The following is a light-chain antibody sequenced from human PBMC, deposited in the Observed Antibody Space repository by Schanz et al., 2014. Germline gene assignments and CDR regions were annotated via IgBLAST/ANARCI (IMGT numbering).Light chain of an antibody. CDR2: EGS. CDR3: ASWDSSLNAGM. Sequence: QSALTQPRSVSESPGQSVTISCTGTSSDVGGYNYVSWYQQHPGKAPKLMIYEGSKRPSGVSNRFSGSKSGTSVSLAISGLQSEDEAVYYCASWDSSLNAGMFGGGTKLTVL. V-gene: IGLV2-11*01. CDR1: SSDVGGYNY. J-gene: IGLJ3*02.